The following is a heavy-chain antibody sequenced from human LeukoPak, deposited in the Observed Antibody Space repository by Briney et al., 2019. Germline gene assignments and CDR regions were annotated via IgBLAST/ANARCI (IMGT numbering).Heavy chain of an antibody. Sequence: GGSLRLSCIASGFTFSSYWRSWVRQTPEKGLEWVANIKQDGSEKVYVDSVKGRFTISRDNAENSLYLQMSGLRAEDTAVYYCARDPYSSSWSYGMDVWGQGTTVTVSS. CDR3: ARDPYSSSWSYGMDV. V-gene: IGHV3-7*05. CDR2: IKQDGSEK. J-gene: IGHJ6*02. CDR1: GFTFSSYW. D-gene: IGHD6-13*01.